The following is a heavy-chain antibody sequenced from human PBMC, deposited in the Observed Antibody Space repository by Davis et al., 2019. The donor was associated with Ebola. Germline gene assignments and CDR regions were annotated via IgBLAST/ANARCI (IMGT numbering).Heavy chain of an antibody. CDR2: ISWNSGSI. Sequence: GGSLRLSCAASGFTFDDYAMHWVRQAPGKGLEWVSGISWNSGSIGYADSVKGRFTISRDNGKNSLYLQMNGLRDEDTAVYYCARDTTVAGTGFEYWGQGTLVTVSS. CDR3: ARDTTVAGTGFEY. J-gene: IGHJ4*02. V-gene: IGHV3-9*01. CDR1: GFTFDDYA. D-gene: IGHD6-19*01.